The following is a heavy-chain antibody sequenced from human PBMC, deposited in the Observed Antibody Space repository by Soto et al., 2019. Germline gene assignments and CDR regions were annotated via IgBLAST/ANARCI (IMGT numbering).Heavy chain of an antibody. D-gene: IGHD3-9*01. CDR3: ARGNVSTGYYSYYYGMDV. Sequence: PSETLSLTCAVYGRSFSGYYWSWIRQPPGKGLEWIGEINHSGSTNYNPSLKSRVTISVDTSKNQFSLKLSSVTAADTAVYYCARGNVSTGYYSYYYGMDVWGQGTTVTVSS. J-gene: IGHJ6*02. CDR2: INHSGST. CDR1: GRSFSGYY. V-gene: IGHV4-34*01.